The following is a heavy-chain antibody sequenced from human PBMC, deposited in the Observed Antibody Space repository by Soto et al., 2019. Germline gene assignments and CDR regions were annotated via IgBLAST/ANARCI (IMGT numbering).Heavy chain of an antibody. V-gene: IGHV1-2*04. CDR2: INPNSGGT. J-gene: IGHJ4*02. CDR1: GYTFTGYY. CDR3: ARDLSDDFWSGYRQFDY. Sequence: GASVKVSCKASGYTFTGYYMHWVRQAPGQGLEWMGWINPNSGGTNYAQKFQGWVTMTRDTSTSTAYMELRSLRSDDTAVYYCARDLSDDFWSGYRQFDYWGQGTLVTVSS. D-gene: IGHD3-3*01.